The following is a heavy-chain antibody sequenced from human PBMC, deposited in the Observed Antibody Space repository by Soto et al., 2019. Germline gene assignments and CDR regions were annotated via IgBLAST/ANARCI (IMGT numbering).Heavy chain of an antibody. J-gene: IGHJ4*02. Sequence: QVQLQESGPGLVKPSQTLSLTCTVSGASISSGDYYWSWIRQHPGRGLEWIGYIFYTGGTFYTPSLTSRVTMSVDTSKNQFSLKLTSVTAADTAVYFCARDRGATIFDFWVRGTLVTVSS. CDR2: IFYTGGT. V-gene: IGHV4-31*03. CDR1: GASISSGDYY. D-gene: IGHD5-12*01. CDR3: ARDRGATIFDF.